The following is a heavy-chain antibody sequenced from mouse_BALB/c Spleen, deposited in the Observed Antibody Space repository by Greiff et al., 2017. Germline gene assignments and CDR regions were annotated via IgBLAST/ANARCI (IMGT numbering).Heavy chain of an antibody. CDR3: ARGDGNLFAY. Sequence: VQLKESGAELVRSGASVKLSCTASGFNIKDYYMHWVKQRPEQGLEWIGWIDPENGDTEYAPKFKGKATLTSDKSSSTAYMELSSLTSEDSAVYYCARGDGNLFAYWGQGTLVTVSA. CDR2: IDPENGDT. D-gene: IGHD2-1*01. J-gene: IGHJ3*01. CDR1: GFNIKDYY. V-gene: IGHV14-4*02.